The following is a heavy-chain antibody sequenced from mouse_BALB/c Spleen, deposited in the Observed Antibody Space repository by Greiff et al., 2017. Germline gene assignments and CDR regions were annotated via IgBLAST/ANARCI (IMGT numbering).Heavy chain of an antibody. V-gene: IGHV5-12-2*01. CDR1: GFTFSSYT. Sequence: EVKLMESGGGLVQPGGSLKLSCAASGFTFSSYTMSWVRQTPEKRLEWVAYISNGGGSTYYPDTVKGRFTISRDNAKNTLYLQMSSLKSEDTAMYYGARQAERYGYMDVWGAGTTVTVSS. J-gene: IGHJ1*01. CDR3: ARQAERYGYMDV. CDR2: ISNGGGST.